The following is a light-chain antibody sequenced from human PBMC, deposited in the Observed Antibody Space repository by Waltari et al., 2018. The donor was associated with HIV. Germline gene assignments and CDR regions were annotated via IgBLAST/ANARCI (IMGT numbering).Light chain of an antibody. CDR3: QSYDNSLGVV. J-gene: IGLJ2*01. Sequence: QSVLTQPPSVSGAPGQRVTIPCTGRSSNIGAPYDVHWYQQFPGTAPKLLIYGSTNRPSGVPDRFSGSKSGTSASLAITGLQAEDEADYYCQSYDNSLGVVFGGGTKLTVL. CDR1: SSNIGAPYD. CDR2: GST. V-gene: IGLV1-40*01.